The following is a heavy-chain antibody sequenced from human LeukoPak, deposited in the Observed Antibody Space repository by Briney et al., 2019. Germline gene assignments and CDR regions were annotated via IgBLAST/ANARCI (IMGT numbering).Heavy chain of an antibody. D-gene: IGHD1-7*01. CDR2: IYSGGST. CDR3: ARVRSKLPADAFDI. J-gene: IGHJ3*02. Sequence: GGSLRLSCAASGFTVSSNHMSWVRQAPGKGLEWVSVIYSGGSTYYADSVKGRFTISRDNSKNTLYLQMNSLRAEDTAVYYCARVRSKLPADAFDIWGQGTMVTVSS. CDR1: GFTVSSNH. V-gene: IGHV3-66*01.